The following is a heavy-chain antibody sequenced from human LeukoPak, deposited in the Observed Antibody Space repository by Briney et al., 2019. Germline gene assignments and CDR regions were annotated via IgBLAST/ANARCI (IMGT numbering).Heavy chain of an antibody. Sequence: SETLPLTCTVSGGSISSYYWSWIRQPAGKGLEWIGRIYTSGSTNFNPSLRSRVTMSVDTSKNQFSLKLSSVTAADTAVYYCARDAQYYYDSSGYYPGVGFDPWGQGTLVTVSS. CDR2: IYTSGST. J-gene: IGHJ5*02. D-gene: IGHD3-22*01. CDR1: GGSISSYY. V-gene: IGHV4-4*07. CDR3: ARDAQYYYDSSGYYPGVGFDP.